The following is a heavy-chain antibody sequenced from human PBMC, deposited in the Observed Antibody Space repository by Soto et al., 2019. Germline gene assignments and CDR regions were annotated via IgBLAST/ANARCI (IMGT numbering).Heavy chain of an antibody. V-gene: IGHV4-39*01. CDR2: IYYSGST. J-gene: IGHJ4*02. Sequence: SETLSLTCTVSGGSISSSSYYWGWIRQPPGRGLEWTGSIYYSGSTYYNPSLKSRVTIPVDTSKNQFSLKLSSVTAADTAVYYCARHSPYSSRWYFFDYWGQGTLVTVSS. D-gene: IGHD6-13*01. CDR3: ARHSPYSSRWYFFDY. CDR1: GGSISSSSYY.